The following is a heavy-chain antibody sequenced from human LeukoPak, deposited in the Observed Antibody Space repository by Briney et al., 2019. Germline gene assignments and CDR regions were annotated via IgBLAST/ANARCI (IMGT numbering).Heavy chain of an antibody. CDR1: GGTFSSYA. V-gene: IGHV1-69*06. CDR3: ARAGVEYQHNWFDP. D-gene: IGHD2-2*01. Sequence: SVTVSCKASGGTFSSYAISWVRQAPGQGLEWMGGIIPIFGTANYAQKFQGRVTITADKSTSTAYMELSSLRSEDTAVYYCARAGVEYQHNWFDPWGQGTLVTVSS. J-gene: IGHJ5*02. CDR2: IIPIFGTA.